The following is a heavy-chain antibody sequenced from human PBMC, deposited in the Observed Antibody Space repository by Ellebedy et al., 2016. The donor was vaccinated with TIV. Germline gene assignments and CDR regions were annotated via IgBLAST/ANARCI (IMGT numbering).Heavy chain of an antibody. CDR3: AKDQVAGDGRWVFDM. J-gene: IGHJ3*02. CDR1: GFTFSSYA. D-gene: IGHD5-24*01. V-gene: IGHV3-23*01. Sequence: GESLKISCTASGFTFSSYAMSWVRQAPGKGLEWVAGVNGGGLVIAYADSVKGRFTISRDNSNNTLDLQMNSLRVEDTATYYCAKDQVAGDGRWVFDMWGQGTKVTVSS. CDR2: VNGGGLVI.